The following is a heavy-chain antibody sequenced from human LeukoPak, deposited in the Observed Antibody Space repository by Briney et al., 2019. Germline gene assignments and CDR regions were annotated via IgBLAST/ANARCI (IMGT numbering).Heavy chain of an antibody. J-gene: IGHJ4*02. CDR3: ARGSLYYYGSGSYTV. CDR2: IKQDGSEK. CDR1: GFTLSSYW. V-gene: IGHV3-7*01. Sequence: GGSLRLSCAASGFTLSSYWMSWVRQAPGKGLEWVANIKQDGSEKYYVDSVKGRFTISRDNAKNSLYLQMNSLRAEDTAVYYCARGSLYYYGSGSYTVWGQGTLVTVSS. D-gene: IGHD3-10*01.